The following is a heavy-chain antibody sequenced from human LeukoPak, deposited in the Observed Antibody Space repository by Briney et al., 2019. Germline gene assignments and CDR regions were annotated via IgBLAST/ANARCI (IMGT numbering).Heavy chain of an antibody. Sequence: ASVKVSCKASGYTFTSYGISWVRQAPGQGLEWMGWISAYNGNTNYAQKLQGRVTMTTDTSTSTAYMELRSLRSDDTAVYYCARVGEWIQLWLPEYYFDYWGQGTLVTVSS. CDR1: GYTFTSYG. CDR2: ISAYNGNT. D-gene: IGHD5-18*01. V-gene: IGHV1-18*01. J-gene: IGHJ4*02. CDR3: ARVGEWIQLWLPEYYFDY.